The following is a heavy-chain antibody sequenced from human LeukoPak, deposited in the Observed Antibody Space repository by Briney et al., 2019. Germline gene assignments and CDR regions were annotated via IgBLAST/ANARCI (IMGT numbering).Heavy chain of an antibody. CDR1: GFTFSSYW. Sequence: GGSLRLSCAASGFTFSSYWMHWVRQAPGKGLEWLATIKPDGSDKYYVDSVKGRFSISRDSAKNSLYLQMNSLRAEDTAVYYCARDHYRIEIWGQGTKVTVSS. D-gene: IGHD1-26*01. CDR2: IKPDGSDK. J-gene: IGHJ3*02. V-gene: IGHV3-7*01. CDR3: ARDHYRIEI.